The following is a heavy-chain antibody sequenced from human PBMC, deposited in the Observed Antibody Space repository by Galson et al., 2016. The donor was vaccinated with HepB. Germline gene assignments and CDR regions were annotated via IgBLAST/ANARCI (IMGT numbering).Heavy chain of an antibody. D-gene: IGHD5-12*01. Sequence: SVKVSCKASGYNFASYGISWVRQAPGQGLEWVGWINVDNGNTNYAQRFQGRVSMTTDTSATTAYMDLRTLTSDDTAVYYCAGYSCYGYHFGLDIWGKGNTVTVS. CDR2: INVDNGNT. V-gene: IGHV1-18*04. J-gene: IGHJ6*04. CDR1: GYNFASYG. CDR3: AGYSCYGYHFGLDI.